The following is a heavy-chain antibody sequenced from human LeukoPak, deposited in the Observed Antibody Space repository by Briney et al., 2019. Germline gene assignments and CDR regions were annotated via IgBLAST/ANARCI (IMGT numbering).Heavy chain of an antibody. J-gene: IGHJ4*02. D-gene: IGHD5-18*01. Sequence: ASVKVSCKASGGTFSSYAISWVRQAPGQGLEWMGRIIPILDIANYAQKFQGRVTITADKSTSTAYMELSSLRSEDTAVYYCARANVDTAGIDYWSQGTLVTVSS. CDR3: ARANVDTAGIDY. CDR2: IIPILDIA. CDR1: GGTFSSYA. V-gene: IGHV1-69*04.